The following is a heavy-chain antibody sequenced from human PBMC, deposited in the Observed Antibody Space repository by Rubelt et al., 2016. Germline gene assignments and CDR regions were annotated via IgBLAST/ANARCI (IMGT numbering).Heavy chain of an antibody. J-gene: IGHJ4*02. D-gene: IGHD6-6*01. CDR3: GRSPPSSSSDPDY. Sequence: QLQLQESGPGLVKPSETLSLTCTVSGGSISSSSSYWGWIRQPPGKGLEWIGSIYHSGGTYYNPSLKSRVTISVDTSKNQFSLKLSSGTASDTAVYYCGRSPPSSSSDPDYWGQGTLVTVSS. CDR2: IYHSGGT. V-gene: IGHV4-39*07. CDR1: GGSISSSSSY.